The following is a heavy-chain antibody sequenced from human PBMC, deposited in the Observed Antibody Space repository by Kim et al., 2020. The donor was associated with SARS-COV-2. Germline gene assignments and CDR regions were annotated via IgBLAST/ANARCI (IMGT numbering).Heavy chain of an antibody. CDR2: IAYDGSHI. D-gene: IGHD3-10*01. J-gene: IGHJ4*02. Sequence: GGSLRLSCAASGFTFSAHALHWVRQAPGKGLEWVAHIAYDGSHISYPDSVKGGFIISRDNTKYTLFLQMNSLRPEDTAVYYCLAEIGSRSFDHWGQGTLVTVSS. CDR3: LAEIGSRSFDH. V-gene: IGHV3-30*04. CDR1: GFTFSAHA.